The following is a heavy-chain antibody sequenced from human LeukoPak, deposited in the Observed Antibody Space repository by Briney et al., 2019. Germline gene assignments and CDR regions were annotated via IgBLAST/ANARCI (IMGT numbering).Heavy chain of an antibody. J-gene: IGHJ4*02. CDR3: ASPIAYCSGGSCYS. CDR2: ISSSGSTI. V-gene: IGHV3-48*03. Sequence: PGGSLRLSCAASGFTFSSYEMNWVRQAPGKGLEWVSYISSSGSTIYYADSVKGRFTISRDNAKNSLYLQMNSLRAEDTAVYYCASPIAYCSGGSCYSWGQGTLVTVSS. D-gene: IGHD2-15*01. CDR1: GFTFSSYE.